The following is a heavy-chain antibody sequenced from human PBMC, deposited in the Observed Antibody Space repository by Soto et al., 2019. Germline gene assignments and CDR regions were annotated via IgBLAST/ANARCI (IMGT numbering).Heavy chain of an antibody. D-gene: IGHD6-13*01. V-gene: IGHV4-34*02. CDR1: GGSFSGYY. CDR3: ARGTGSSYYY. Sequence: QVQLQQWGAGLLKPSETLSLTCAVYGGSFSGYYWSWIRQTPGKGLEWIGEINHSGSTNYNPSLKSRVPISVDASQNQISLTLTSVTAADPAVYYCARGTGSSYYYWGRGTLVSVSS. CDR2: INHSGST. J-gene: IGHJ4*02.